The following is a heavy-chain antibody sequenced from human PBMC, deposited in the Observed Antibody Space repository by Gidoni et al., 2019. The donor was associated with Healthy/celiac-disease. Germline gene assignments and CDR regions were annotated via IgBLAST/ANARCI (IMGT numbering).Heavy chain of an antibody. CDR3: ARAEYSSSSFDP. CDR2: IAYDGSNK. D-gene: IGHD6-13*01. V-gene: IGHV3-30-3*01. Sequence: QVQLVESGGGVVQPGRYLRLSRAASGFTFSSHAMHWVRQAPGKGLEWVAVIAYDGSNKYYADSVKGRFTISRDNSKNTLYLQMNSLRAEDTAVYYCARAEYSSSSFDPWGQGTLVTVSS. J-gene: IGHJ5*02. CDR1: GFTFSSHA.